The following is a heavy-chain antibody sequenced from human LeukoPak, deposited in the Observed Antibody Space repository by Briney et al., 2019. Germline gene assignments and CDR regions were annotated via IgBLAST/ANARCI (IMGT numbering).Heavy chain of an antibody. D-gene: IGHD3-22*01. CDR2: IKQDGSEK. CDR1: GFTFSSYW. J-gene: IGHJ3*02. Sequence: GGSLRLSCAASGFTFSSYWMSWVRQAPGKGLEWVANIKQDGSEKYYVDSVKGRFTISRDNAKNSLYLQMNSLRAEDTAVYYCARGRSPYYYDSSGYDDAFDIWGQGTMVTVSS. CDR3: ARGRSPYYYDSSGYDDAFDI. V-gene: IGHV3-7*01.